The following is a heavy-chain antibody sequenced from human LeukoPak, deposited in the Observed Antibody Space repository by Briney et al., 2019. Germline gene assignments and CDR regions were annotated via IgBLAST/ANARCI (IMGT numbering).Heavy chain of an antibody. CDR3: ARDSRSGWGNWFDP. Sequence: SETLSLTCSVSGGSISGYYWSWIRQSPGKGLEWIGHIYFSGSTNYNPSLKSRVTISVDTSKNHFSLKLTSVTAADTAVYYCARDSRSGWGNWFDPWGQGTLVTVSS. V-gene: IGHV4-59*01. J-gene: IGHJ5*02. CDR2: IYFSGST. D-gene: IGHD6-19*01. CDR1: GGSISGYY.